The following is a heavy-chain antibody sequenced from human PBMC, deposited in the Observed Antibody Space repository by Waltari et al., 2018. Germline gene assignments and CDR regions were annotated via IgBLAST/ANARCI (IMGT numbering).Heavy chain of an antibody. CDR3: ARANSPHLNYYGSGSNDY. CDR1: GYTFPSYG. CDR2: STAYNGHT. J-gene: IGHJ4*02. D-gene: IGHD3-10*01. V-gene: IGHV1-18*01. Sequence: QVQLVQSGAEVKEPGASVKVSCKASGYTFPSYGISWVRQAPGQGLEWMGWSTAYNGHTKYAQNLQGRVTMTTDTSTSTAYMELRSLRSDDTAIYYCARANSPHLNYYGSGSNDYWGQGTLVTVSS.